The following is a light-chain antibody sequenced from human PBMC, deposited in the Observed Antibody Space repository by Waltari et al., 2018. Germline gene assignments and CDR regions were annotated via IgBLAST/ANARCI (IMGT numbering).Light chain of an antibody. J-gene: IGLJ2*01. CDR2: CHH. V-gene: IGLV1-44*01. CDR3: AAWDDSLKRPV. Sequence: QAVLTQPPSASGTPGQRVTIACSGGDSNIGTNTVNWYQQFPGTAPKPVIHCHHRRPSGVPDRFSGSKVGTSASLAIIGLQSEDEADYYCAAWDDSLKRPVFGGGTKLTVL. CDR1: DSNIGTNT.